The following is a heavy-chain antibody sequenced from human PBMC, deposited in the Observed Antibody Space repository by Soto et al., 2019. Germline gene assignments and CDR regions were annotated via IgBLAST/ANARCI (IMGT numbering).Heavy chain of an antibody. CDR2: IYYSGST. D-gene: IGHD6-6*01. Sequence: SETLSLTCTVSGGSTSSSSYYWGWIRQPPGKGLEWIGSIYYSGSTYYNPSLKSRVTISVDTSKNQFSLKLSSVTAADTAVYYCARQGAARLTYYHYGLDVSGQGTTVTVSS. V-gene: IGHV4-39*01. J-gene: IGHJ6*02. CDR1: GGSTSSSSYY. CDR3: ARQGAARLTYYHYGLDV.